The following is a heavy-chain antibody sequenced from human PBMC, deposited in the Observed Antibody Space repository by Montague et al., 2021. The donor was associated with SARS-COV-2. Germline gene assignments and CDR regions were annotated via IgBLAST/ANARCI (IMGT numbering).Heavy chain of an antibody. CDR3: ACGEIATRGLIYYYGMDV. J-gene: IGHJ6*02. Sequence: SETLSLTCAVYGGSFSGYYWNWIRQPPGKGLEWIGEINHSGSTNNNPSLKSRVTISVDASKNQFSLKLSSVTAADTAVYYCACGEIATRGLIYYYGMDVWGQGTTVTVSS. CDR1: GGSFSGYY. V-gene: IGHV4-34*01. D-gene: IGHD5-24*01. CDR2: INHSGST.